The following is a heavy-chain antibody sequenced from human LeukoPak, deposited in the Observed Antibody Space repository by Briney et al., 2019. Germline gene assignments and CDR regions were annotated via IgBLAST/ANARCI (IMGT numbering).Heavy chain of an antibody. V-gene: IGHV1-69*05. CDR1: GGTFSSYA. J-gene: IGHJ4*02. CDR2: IIPIFGTA. Sequence: ASVTVSCKASGGTFSSYAISWVRQAPGQGLEWMGGIIPIFGTANYAQKFQGRVTITTDESTSTAYMELSSLRSEDTAVYYCARGKLTTVTTFDYWGQGTLVTVSS. D-gene: IGHD4-17*01. CDR3: ARGKLTTVTTFDY.